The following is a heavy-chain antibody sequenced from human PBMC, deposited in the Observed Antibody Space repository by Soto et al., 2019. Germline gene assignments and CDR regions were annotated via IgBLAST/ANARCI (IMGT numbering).Heavy chain of an antibody. V-gene: IGHV1-3*01. CDR2: INAGNGKT. CDR3: ARAPGGIVVAFDY. J-gene: IGHJ4*02. Sequence: ASVKISCKASGYTFTSYAMHWVRQAPGQRLEWMGWINAGNGKTKYSQKFKGRVTITRDTSASTAYMELSSLRSEDTAVYYCARAPGGIVVAFDYWGKGPLVTVSS. CDR1: GYTFTSYA. D-gene: IGHD6-19*01.